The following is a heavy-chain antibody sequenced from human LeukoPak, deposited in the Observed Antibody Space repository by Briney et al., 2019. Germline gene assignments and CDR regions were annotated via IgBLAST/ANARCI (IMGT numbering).Heavy chain of an antibody. CDR2: ISSGSSYI. CDR3: ARDYGDYYFDY. Sequence: PGGSLRLSCAASGFTFSTYTMNWVRQAPGKGLEWVSSISSGSSYIYYADSVKGRFTVSRDNAKNSLYLQINSLRAEDTAVYYCARDYGDYYFDYWGQATLVTVSS. D-gene: IGHD4-17*01. V-gene: IGHV3-21*01. J-gene: IGHJ4*02. CDR1: GFTFSTYT.